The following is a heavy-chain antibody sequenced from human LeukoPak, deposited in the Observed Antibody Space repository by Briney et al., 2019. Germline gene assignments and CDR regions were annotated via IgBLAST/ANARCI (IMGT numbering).Heavy chain of an antibody. J-gene: IGHJ4*02. Sequence: PGESLKISCAASGFTFSNYAMSWVRQAPGKGLECVSVISDSGGSTDYADSVKGRFTISRDNSKNTLYLQMNSLRAEDTAVYYCAKHIAARPSYSDYWGQGTLVTVSS. CDR3: AKHIAARPSYSDY. D-gene: IGHD6-6*01. CDR1: GFTFSNYA. CDR2: ISDSGGST. V-gene: IGHV3-23*01.